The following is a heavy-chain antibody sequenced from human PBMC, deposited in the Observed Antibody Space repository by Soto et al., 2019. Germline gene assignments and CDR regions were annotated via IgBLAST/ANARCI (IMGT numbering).Heavy chain of an antibody. CDR3: ARDRGGDGMDV. Sequence: ASVKVSCKDSVYTFTSYGISWVRQAPGQGLEWMGWINAYNGNTNYAQKLQGRVTMTIDTSTSTGYMELRSLRSDDTAVYYCARDRGGDGMDVWGQGTTVTVSS. V-gene: IGHV1-18*01. J-gene: IGHJ6*02. CDR1: VYTFTSYG. CDR2: INAYNGNT. D-gene: IGHD3-16*01.